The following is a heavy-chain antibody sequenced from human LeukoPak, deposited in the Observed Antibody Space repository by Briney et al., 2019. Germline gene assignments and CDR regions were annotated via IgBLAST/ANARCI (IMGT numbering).Heavy chain of an antibody. V-gene: IGHV6-1*01. CDR3: ARFLGIGSQRYYFDS. CDR2: TYYRSKWYH. J-gene: IGHJ4*02. CDR1: GDSVSSNSAA. D-gene: IGHD6-19*01. Sequence: SQTLSLTCAISGDSVSSNSAAWSWIRQSPSRGLEWLGRTYYRSKWYHDYAVSVRSRVSVNPDTSKNQFSLQLNSVTPEDTAVYYYARFLGIGSQRYYFDSWGQGTLVTVSS.